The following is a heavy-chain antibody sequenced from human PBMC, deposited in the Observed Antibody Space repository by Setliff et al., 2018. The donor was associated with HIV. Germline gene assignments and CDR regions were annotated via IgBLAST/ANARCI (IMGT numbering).Heavy chain of an antibody. CDR2: RSPIFSTT. CDR3: AITSRGYSLQRGGAFDI. D-gene: IGHD3-22*01. CDR1: GDTFTTYV. J-gene: IGHJ3*02. V-gene: IGHV1-69*05. Sequence: SVKVSCKCSGDTFTTYVASWVRQAPGQGLEWMGGRSPIFSTTNYAQKFQGRVTITTDESTSRAYMELSSLRSEDTAVYYCAITSRGYSLQRGGAFDIWGQGTLVTVSS.